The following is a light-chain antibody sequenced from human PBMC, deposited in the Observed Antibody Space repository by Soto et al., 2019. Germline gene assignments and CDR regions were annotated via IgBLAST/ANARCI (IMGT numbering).Light chain of an antibody. CDR3: QQYNSYWT. CDR2: DAS. J-gene: IGKJ1*01. V-gene: IGKV1-5*01. Sequence: DIQRTQCPSTWSASVGDRVTSTSRASQSISSWLAWYQQKPGKAPKLLIYDASSLESGVPSRFSGSGSGTEFTLTISSLQPDDFATYYCQQYNSYWTFGQGTKVDI. CDR1: QSISSW.